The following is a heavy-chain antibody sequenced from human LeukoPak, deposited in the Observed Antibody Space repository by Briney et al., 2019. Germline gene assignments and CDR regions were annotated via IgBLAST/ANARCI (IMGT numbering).Heavy chain of an antibody. J-gene: IGHJ4*02. D-gene: IGHD2-15*01. CDR3: ARDLREVVRDV. CDR2: ISYDGSNK. CDR1: GFTFSSYG. Sequence: PGGSLRLSCAASGFTFSSYGMHWVRQAPGKGLEWVAVISYDGSNKYYADSVKGRFTISRDNAKNSLSLQMNSLRAEDTAVYYCARDLREVVRDVWGQGTLVTVSS. V-gene: IGHV3-30*03.